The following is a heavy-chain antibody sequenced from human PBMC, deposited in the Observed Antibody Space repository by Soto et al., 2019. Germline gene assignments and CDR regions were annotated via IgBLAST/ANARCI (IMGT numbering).Heavy chain of an antibody. J-gene: IGHJ3*02. Sequence: QVELVESGGGVVRPGRSLRLSCAASRFPFSYYAMHWVRQAPGKGLEFVAVLLDDGSKYYADSVKGRFTISKDNSMKTVDLEMSSLRPEDTDLYYCAKEGTGLYNAFDIWGQGKMVTVS. CDR2: LLDDGSK. V-gene: IGHV3-30*18. CDR1: RFPFSYYA. CDR3: AKEGTGLYNAFDI. D-gene: IGHD3-10*01.